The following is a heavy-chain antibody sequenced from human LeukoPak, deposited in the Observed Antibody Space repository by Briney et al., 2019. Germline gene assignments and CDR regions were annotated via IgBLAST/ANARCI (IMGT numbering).Heavy chain of an antibody. CDR3: TLFWSGYYRVSRPSTRNDY. D-gene: IGHD3-3*01. Sequence: GGSLRLSCAASGFTCSNAWMSWVRQAPGKGLEWVGRIKSKTDGGTTDYAAPAKGRFTISRDDSKNTLYLQMNSLKTEDTAVYYCTLFWSGYYRVSRPSTRNDYWGQGTLVTVSS. V-gene: IGHV3-15*01. J-gene: IGHJ4*02. CDR1: GFTCSNAW. CDR2: IKSKTDGGTT.